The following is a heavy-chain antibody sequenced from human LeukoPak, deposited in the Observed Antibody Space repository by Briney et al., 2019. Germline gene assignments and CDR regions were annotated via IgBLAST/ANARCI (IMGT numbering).Heavy chain of an antibody. CDR3: ARDLKIFGVVAVDY. V-gene: IGHV4-61*02. CDR1: GGSISSGSYY. D-gene: IGHD3-3*01. Sequence: PSQTLSLTCTVSGGSISSGSYYWSWIRQPAGKGLEWIGRIYTSGSTNYNPSLKSRVTISVDTSKNQFSLKLSAVTAEDTAVYYCARDLKIFGVVAVDYWGQGTLVTVSS. J-gene: IGHJ4*02. CDR2: IYTSGST.